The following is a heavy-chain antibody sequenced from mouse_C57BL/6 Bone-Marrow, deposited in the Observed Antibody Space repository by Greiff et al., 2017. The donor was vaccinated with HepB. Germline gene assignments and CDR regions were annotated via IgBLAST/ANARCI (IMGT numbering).Heavy chain of an antibody. CDR3: ARSLLLRDYFDY. J-gene: IGHJ2*01. Sequence: VQLQQSGPELVKPGASVKISCKASGYSFTGYYMNWVKQSPEKSLEWIGEINPSTGGTTYNQKFKAKATLTVDKSSSTAYMQLKSLTSEDSAVYYCARSLLLRDYFDYWGQGTTLTVSS. V-gene: IGHV1-42*01. CDR2: INPSTGGT. CDR1: GYSFTGYY. D-gene: IGHD1-1*01.